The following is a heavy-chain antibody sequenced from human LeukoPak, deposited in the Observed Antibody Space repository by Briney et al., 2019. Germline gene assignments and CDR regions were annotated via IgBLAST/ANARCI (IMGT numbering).Heavy chain of an antibody. J-gene: IGHJ4*02. CDR3: ARQGGYSYGFGVFDY. Sequence: SETPSLTCAVYGGSFSGYYWSWIRQPPGKGLEWIGEINHSGSTNYNPSLKSRVTISVDTSKNQFSLKLSSVTAADTAVYYCARQGGYSYGFGVFDYWGQGTLVTVSS. V-gene: IGHV4-34*01. D-gene: IGHD5-18*01. CDR2: INHSGST. CDR1: GGSFSGYY.